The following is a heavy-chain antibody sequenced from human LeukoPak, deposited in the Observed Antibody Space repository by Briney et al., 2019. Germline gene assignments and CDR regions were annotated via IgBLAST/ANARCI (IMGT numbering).Heavy chain of an antibody. Sequence: ASVTLSLKSSAYTFTVYYMHWIRQAPGQGRGWMGWISTKSGDTNYSQNFQGRVNMTRDTAMSTAYMELETVSSDGTARYYCARGATVIQVIILPENYYYMHVWGKGTTVTVSS. CDR3: ARGATVIQVIILPENYYYMHV. V-gene: IGHV1-2*02. D-gene: IGHD3-22*01. CDR2: ISTKSGDT. CDR1: AYTFTVYY. J-gene: IGHJ6*03.